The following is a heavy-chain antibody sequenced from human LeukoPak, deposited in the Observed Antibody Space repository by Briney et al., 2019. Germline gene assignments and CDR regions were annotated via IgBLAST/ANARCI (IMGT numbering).Heavy chain of an antibody. CDR1: GVSISSYY. D-gene: IGHD5-18*01. V-gene: IGHV4-59*08. CDR2: IYYSGST. Sequence: SETLSLTCTVSGVSISSYYWGWIRQPPGKGLEWIGYIYYSGSTNYNPSLKSRVTISVDTSKNQFSLKLSSVTAADTAVYYCARLNSLTAVDTAMAILDYWGQGTLVTVSS. J-gene: IGHJ4*02. CDR3: ARLNSLTAVDTAMAILDY.